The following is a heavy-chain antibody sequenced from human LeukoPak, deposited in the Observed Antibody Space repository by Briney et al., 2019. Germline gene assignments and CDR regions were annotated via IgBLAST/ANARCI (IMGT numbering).Heavy chain of an antibody. D-gene: IGHD3-22*01. Sequence: GVSLRLSCAASGFTFSTYAMSWVRQAPGKGLEWVSAISGSGGSTYYADSVKGRFTISRDNSKNTLYLQMNSLRAEDTAIYYCAKSAYSDSGGYYREYCFDYWGQGTLVTVSS. CDR2: ISGSGGST. CDR1: GFTFSTYA. V-gene: IGHV3-23*01. J-gene: IGHJ4*02. CDR3: AKSAYSDSGGYYREYCFDY.